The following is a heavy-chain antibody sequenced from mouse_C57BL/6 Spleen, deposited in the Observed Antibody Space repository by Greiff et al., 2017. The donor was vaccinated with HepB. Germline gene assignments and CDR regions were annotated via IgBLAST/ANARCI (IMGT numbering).Heavy chain of an antibody. CDR2: ILPGSGST. CDR3: ARFITTVVPYYYAMDY. J-gene: IGHJ4*01. V-gene: IGHV1-9*01. Sequence: QVQLKESGAELMKPGASVKLSCKATGYTFTGYWIEWVKQKPGHGLEWIGEILPGSGSTNYNEKFKGKATFTADTSSNTAYMQLSSLTTEDSAIYYCARFITTVVPYYYAMDYWGQGTSVTVSS. CDR1: GYTFTGYW. D-gene: IGHD1-1*01.